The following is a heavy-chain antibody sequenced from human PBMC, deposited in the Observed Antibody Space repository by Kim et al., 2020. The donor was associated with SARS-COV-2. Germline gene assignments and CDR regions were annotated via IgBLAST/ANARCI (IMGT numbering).Heavy chain of an antibody. D-gene: IGHD2-15*01. Sequence: SETLSLTCTVSGGSISSTTYYWGWIRQPPGKGLEWIGSIKYSGKTYYNPSLKSRVTISVDTSENQFSLKLSSVTAADAAGYYCARQRVVDARVDWFDPWG. CDR1: GGSISSTTYY. CDR2: IKYSGKT. J-gene: IGHJ5*02. V-gene: IGHV4-39*01. CDR3: ARQRVVDARVDWFDP.